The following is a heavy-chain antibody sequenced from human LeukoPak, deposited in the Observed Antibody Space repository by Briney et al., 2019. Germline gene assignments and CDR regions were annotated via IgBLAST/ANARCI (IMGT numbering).Heavy chain of an antibody. J-gene: IGHJ4*02. CDR2: ISSSSSDM. D-gene: IGHD2-15*01. Sequence: KPGGSLRLSCAASGFTFSSYAMNWVRQAPGKGLEWVSSISSSSSDMYYADSVKGRFTISRDNAKNSLYLEVNSLRAEDTAVYYCASQGGLDDWGQGTLVTVSS. CDR3: ASQGGLDD. CDR1: GFTFSSYA. V-gene: IGHV3-21*01.